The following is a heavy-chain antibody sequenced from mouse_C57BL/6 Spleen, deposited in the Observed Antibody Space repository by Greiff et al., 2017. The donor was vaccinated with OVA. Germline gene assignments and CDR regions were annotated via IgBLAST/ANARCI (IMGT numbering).Heavy chain of an antibody. V-gene: IGHV5-9*01. D-gene: IGHD2-3*01. CDR1: GFTFSSYT. Sequence: EVQVVESGGGLVKPGGSLKLSCAASGFTFSSYTMSWVRQTPEKRLEWVATISGGGGNTYYPDSVKGRFTISRDNAKNTLYLQMSSLRSEDTALYYCARENYDGYYFDYWGQGTTLTVSS. J-gene: IGHJ2*01. CDR2: ISGGGGNT. CDR3: ARENYDGYYFDY.